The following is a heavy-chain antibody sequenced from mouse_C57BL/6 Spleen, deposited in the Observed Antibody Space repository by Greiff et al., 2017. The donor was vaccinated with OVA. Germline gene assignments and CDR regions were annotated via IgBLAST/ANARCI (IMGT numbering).Heavy chain of an antibody. D-gene: IGHD2-4*01. Sequence: QVQLKQSGAELVMPGASVKLSCKASGYTFTSYWMHWVKQRPGQGLEWIGEIDPSDSYTNYNQKFKGKSTLTVDKSSSTAYMQLSSLTSEDSAVYYCALYYDYDRFAYWGQGTLVTVSA. CDR2: IDPSDSYT. CDR1: GYTFTSYW. CDR3: ALYYDYDRFAY. V-gene: IGHV1-69*01. J-gene: IGHJ3*01.